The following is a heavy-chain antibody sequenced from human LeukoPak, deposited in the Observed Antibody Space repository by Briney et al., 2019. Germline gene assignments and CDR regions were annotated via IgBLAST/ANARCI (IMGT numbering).Heavy chain of an antibody. Sequence: GGSLRLSCAASGFTFNTYAMNWLRQAPGKGLEWVSYISSSSSTIYYADSVKGRFTISRDNAKNSLYLQMNSLTDEDTALYYCARARPVADVNWFDPWGQGTLVTVSS. CDR2: ISSSSSTI. CDR1: GFTFNTYA. D-gene: IGHD6-19*01. CDR3: ARARPVADVNWFDP. V-gene: IGHV3-48*02. J-gene: IGHJ5*02.